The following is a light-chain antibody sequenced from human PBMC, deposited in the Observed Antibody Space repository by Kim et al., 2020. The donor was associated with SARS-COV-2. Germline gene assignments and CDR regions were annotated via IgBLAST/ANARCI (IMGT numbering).Light chain of an antibody. CDR3: QQYNDWPPA. Sequence: VSPGEKATLACRASQSVSSKLAWYQQKPGQAPRLVIYGASTRATGIPARFSGSGSGTEFTLTISSLQSEDFAVYYCQQYNDWPPAFGQGTKVDIK. V-gene: IGKV3-15*01. CDR2: GAS. J-gene: IGKJ1*01. CDR1: QSVSSK.